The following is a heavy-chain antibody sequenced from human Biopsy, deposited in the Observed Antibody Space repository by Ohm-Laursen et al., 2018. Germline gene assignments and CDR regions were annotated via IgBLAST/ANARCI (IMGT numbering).Heavy chain of an antibody. CDR3: TKNTQWEGSGYLDAFHI. CDR2: ISWSSDSI. V-gene: IGHV3-9*01. D-gene: IGHD3-22*01. CDR1: GFRFDNTS. J-gene: IGHJ3*02. Sequence: SLRLSCAASGFRFDNTSMHWVRQGPGKGLEWVAGISWSSDSITYAKSVTGRFTISRDNGENSLYLQMNSLRPEDTALYYCTKNTQWEGSGYLDAFHIWGHGAMVTVSS.